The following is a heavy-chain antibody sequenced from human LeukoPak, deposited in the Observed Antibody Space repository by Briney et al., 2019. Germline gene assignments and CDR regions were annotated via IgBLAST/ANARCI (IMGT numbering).Heavy chain of an antibody. J-gene: IGHJ4*02. Sequence: SETLSLTCAVYGGSFSGYYWSWIRQPPGEGLEWIGEINHSGSTNYNPSLKSRVTISVDTSKNQFSLKLSSVTAADTAAYYCARAGQWLVRSFDYWGQGTLVTVSS. D-gene: IGHD6-19*01. V-gene: IGHV4-34*01. CDR3: ARAGQWLVRSFDY. CDR2: INHSGST. CDR1: GGSFSGYY.